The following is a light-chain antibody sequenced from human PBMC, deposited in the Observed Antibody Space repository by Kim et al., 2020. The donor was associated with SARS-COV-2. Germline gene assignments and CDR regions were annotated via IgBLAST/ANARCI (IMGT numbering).Light chain of an antibody. V-gene: IGKV2-28*01. CDR2: GGS. J-gene: IGKJ2*01. CDR3: MQALQTPST. CDR1: QSLLHSNGKNY. Sequence: EPASISCRSSQSLLHSNGKNYLDWYVQKPGQAPQLLIYGGSNRASGVPDRFSGSGSGTDFTLKISRVEAEDVGVYYCMQALQTPSTFGQGTKLEI.